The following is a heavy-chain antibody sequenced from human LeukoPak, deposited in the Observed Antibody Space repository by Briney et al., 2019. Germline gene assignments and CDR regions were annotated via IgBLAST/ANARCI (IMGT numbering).Heavy chain of an antibody. Sequence: PSETLSLTCAVYGWSFNDYYWNWIRQPPGKGLEWIGEINARGDTNYNPSLKSRVTISVDTSKKQFSLRLTSMIAADTALYYCARGQVPAARGYNWFDPWGQGTQATVSS. CDR1: GWSFNDYY. V-gene: IGHV4-34*01. CDR3: ARGQVPAARGYNWFDP. J-gene: IGHJ5*02. CDR2: INARGDT. D-gene: IGHD2-2*01.